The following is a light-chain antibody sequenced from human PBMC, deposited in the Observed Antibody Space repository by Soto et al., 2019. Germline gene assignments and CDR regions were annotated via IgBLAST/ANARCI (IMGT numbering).Light chain of an antibody. CDR2: ATS. V-gene: IGKV3-20*01. CDR1: RIIGHNY. Sequence: DNVMTQSPDTLSVSPGDRATLSCRASRIIGHNYLAWYQQKRGQPPRLLNYATSTRATGIPDRFSGSGSVTNFTLTISRLETEDLAVYYCQQFGISPWTFGQGTKVEIK. CDR3: QQFGISPWT. J-gene: IGKJ1*01.